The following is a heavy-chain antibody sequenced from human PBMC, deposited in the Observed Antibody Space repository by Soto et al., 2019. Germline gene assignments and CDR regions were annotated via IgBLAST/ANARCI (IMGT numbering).Heavy chain of an antibody. CDR3: AHRVLRAVFGLVTTTAIYFDF. Sequence: QITLNESGPTVVKPTETLTLTCTFSGFSLTTSGVGVGWVRQSPGKAPEWLAFLYWDDDKRYSTSLKSRLTITKDTSKNPVVLTMANVDPADTATYYCAHRVLRAVFGLVTTTAIYFDFWGQGTPVVVSS. D-gene: IGHD3-3*01. J-gene: IGHJ4*02. CDR1: GFSLTTSGVG. V-gene: IGHV2-5*02. CDR2: LYWDDDK.